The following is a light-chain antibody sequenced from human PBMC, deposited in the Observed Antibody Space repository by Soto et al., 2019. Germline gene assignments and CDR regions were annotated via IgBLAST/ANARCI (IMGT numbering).Light chain of an antibody. J-gene: IGLJ1*01. V-gene: IGLV2-23*01. CDR1: TIDVGSYSL. CDR3: YSYGVSYYV. Sequence: QSALTQPASVSGSPGQSITISCTGTTIDVGSYSLVSWYQHHPGKAPQLMIYEASKRPSGVSNRFSGSKSGNTASLTISGLQAEVEADYYCYSYGVSYYVVGPGSKVTVL. CDR2: EAS.